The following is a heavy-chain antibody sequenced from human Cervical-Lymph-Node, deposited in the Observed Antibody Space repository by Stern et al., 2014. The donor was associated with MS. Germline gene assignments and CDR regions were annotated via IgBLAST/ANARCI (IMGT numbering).Heavy chain of an antibody. Sequence: VQLVQSGPEVKRPGESLKISCQASGYTFTSYWIGWVRQMPGKGLEWIAILFPGGSDIRYSLSFQDQVSISAETSSSTAYLKWNNLKAPDTAIYYCARQRYFDYWGQGTLVTVSS. J-gene: IGHJ4*02. V-gene: IGHV5-51*01. CDR1: GYTFTSYW. CDR3: ARQRYFDY. CDR2: LFPGGSDI.